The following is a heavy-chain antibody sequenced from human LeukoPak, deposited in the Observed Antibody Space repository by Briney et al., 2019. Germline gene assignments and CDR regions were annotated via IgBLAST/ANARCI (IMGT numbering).Heavy chain of an antibody. J-gene: IGHJ4*02. CDR2: IRYNGSNI. CDR1: VFTFSSYG. CDR3: AKVLGGSSGWNFYFDY. D-gene: IGHD6-19*01. V-gene: IGHV3-30*02. Sequence: GGSLRLSCAASVFTFSSYGMHWVRQAPGKGLEWVAFIRYNGSNIYYADSVKGRFTISRDNSTNTLYLQMNSLRAEDTAVYYCAKVLGGSSGWNFYFDYWGQGTLVTVSP.